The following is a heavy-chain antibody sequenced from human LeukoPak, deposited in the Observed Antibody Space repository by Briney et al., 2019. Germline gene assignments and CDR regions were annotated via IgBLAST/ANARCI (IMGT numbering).Heavy chain of an antibody. CDR1: GFTLNTYG. D-gene: IGHD3-16*01. CDR3: ARELTGAYYFDY. J-gene: IGHJ4*02. Sequence: GRSLTLSCAASGFTLNTYGMHRHRQAPGKGLEWVAVIWYDGSNKNYADSVKGRLTISRDNSKNTLYLQMNSLRAEDSAVYYCARELTGAYYFDYWGQGTLVTVSS. CDR2: IWYDGSNK. V-gene: IGHV3-33*01.